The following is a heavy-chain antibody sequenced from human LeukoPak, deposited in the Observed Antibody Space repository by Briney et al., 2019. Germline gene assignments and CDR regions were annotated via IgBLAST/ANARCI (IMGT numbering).Heavy chain of an antibody. CDR1: GFTFSSYS. Sequence: PGGSLRLSCAASGFTFSSYSMNWVRQAPGKGLEWVSSISSSSSYIYYADSVKGRFTISRDNAKNSLYLQMNSLRAEDTAVYYCAREAAYSNYGVVDYWGQGTLVTVSS. V-gene: IGHV3-21*01. D-gene: IGHD4-11*01. CDR3: AREAAYSNYGVVDY. J-gene: IGHJ4*02. CDR2: ISSSSSYI.